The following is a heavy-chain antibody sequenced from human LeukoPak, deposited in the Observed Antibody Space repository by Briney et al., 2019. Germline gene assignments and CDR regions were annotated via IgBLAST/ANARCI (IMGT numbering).Heavy chain of an antibody. CDR1: GGSISSYY. J-gene: IGHJ5*02. CDR2: IYYSGST. D-gene: IGHD3-3*01. Sequence: SETLSLTCTVSGGSISSYYWSWIRQPPGKGLEWIGYIYYSGSTNYNPSLKSRVTISVDTSKNQFSLKLGSVTAADTAVYYCARTSSFYDFWSGYWPGWFDPWGQGTLVTVSS. CDR3: ARTSSFYDFWSGYWPGWFDP. V-gene: IGHV4-59*01.